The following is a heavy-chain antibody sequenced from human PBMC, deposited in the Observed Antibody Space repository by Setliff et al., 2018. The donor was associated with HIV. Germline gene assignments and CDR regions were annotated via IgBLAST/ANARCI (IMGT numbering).Heavy chain of an antibody. CDR1: GSSISSNSY. J-gene: IGHJ3*01. V-gene: IGHV4-38-2*02. CDR3: ARDTGVNVAPDGRGYHTFDF. CDR2: IYHRGGT. D-gene: IGHD2-8*02. Sequence: SETLSLTCSVSGSSISSNSYWWAWIRQPPGKGLEYIGTIYHRGGTFNNPSLMSRVVMSVDTSKNQFSLKLTSVTAADTATYYCARDTGVNVAPDGRGYHTFDFWGRGTMVTVSS.